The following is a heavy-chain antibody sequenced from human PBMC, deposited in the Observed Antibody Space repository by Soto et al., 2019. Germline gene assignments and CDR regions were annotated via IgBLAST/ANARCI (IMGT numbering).Heavy chain of an antibody. V-gene: IGHV4-59*02. J-gene: IGHJ4*02. CDR3: ARASRIFRVDY. Sequence: HVQLHESGPGRVKPSETLSLSCTVSGASVSSDYWIWFRQPPGKGLEWIGYFYFTGSTKYKSSLKSRVAISVETSKNQFSLNLTSVTAADTAMYYWARASRIFRVDYWGQGSQVTVSS. CDR1: GASVSSDY. CDR2: FYFTGST.